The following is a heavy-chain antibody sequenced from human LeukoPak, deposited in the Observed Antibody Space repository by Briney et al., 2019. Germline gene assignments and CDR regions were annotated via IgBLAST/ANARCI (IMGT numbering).Heavy chain of an antibody. Sequence: GGSLRLSCAASGFTLSQYYMTWIRQAPGKGLEWISYISSSSSYANYADSVKGRFTISRDNDKNTVYLQMNSLRVDDTAVYYCARDLSRLSVWGQGTLVTVSS. CDR3: ARDLSRLSV. D-gene: IGHD5/OR15-5a*01. J-gene: IGHJ4*02. CDR2: ISSSSSYA. CDR1: GFTLSQYY. V-gene: IGHV3-11*05.